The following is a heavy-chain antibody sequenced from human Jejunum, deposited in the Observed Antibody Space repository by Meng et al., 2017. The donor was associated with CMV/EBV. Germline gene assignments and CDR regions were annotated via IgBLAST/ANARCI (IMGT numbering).Heavy chain of an antibody. V-gene: IGHV1-2*02. CDR3: ARGAKGYGSGLLDY. CDR1: GYSFIEYY. Sequence: SGYSFIEYYIHWVRQAPGQGLEWMGWIKSVSGDTRSAQKFEGRVTMSRDTSISTSYMEVNSLKSDDTAIYYCARGAKGYGSGLLDYWGQGTPVTVSS. D-gene: IGHD3-10*01. CDR2: IKSVSGDT. J-gene: IGHJ4*02.